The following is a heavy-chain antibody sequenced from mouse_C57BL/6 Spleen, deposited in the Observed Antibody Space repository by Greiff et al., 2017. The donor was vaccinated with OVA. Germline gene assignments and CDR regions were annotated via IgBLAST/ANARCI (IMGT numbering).Heavy chain of an antibody. CDR3: ARQSYYGNPWYFDV. D-gene: IGHD1-1*01. V-gene: IGHV5-6*01. CDR2: ISSGGSYT. Sequence: EVQGVESGGDLVKPGGSLKLSCAASGFTFSSYGMSWVRQTPDKRLEWVATISSGGSYTYYPDSVKGRVTISRDNAKNTLYLQMSSLKSEDTAMYYCARQSYYGNPWYFDVWGTGTTVTVSS. J-gene: IGHJ1*03. CDR1: GFTFSSYG.